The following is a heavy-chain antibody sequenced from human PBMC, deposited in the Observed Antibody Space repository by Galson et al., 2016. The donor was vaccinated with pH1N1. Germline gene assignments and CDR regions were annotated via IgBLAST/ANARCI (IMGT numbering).Heavy chain of an antibody. V-gene: IGHV2-5*02. CDR3: ARRVYDFGVSFDH. D-gene: IGHD3-10*01. J-gene: IGHJ4*02. CDR1: GFSLTSSGMC. Sequence: PALVKPTQTLRLTCSLSGFSLTSSGMCVGWIRQFPGKAPEWLALIHWDDDKRYNLSFKNRLTLTRDNSRNEVVLTMTNMEPLGSGTYYRARRVYDFGVSFDHWGQGILVTVSS. CDR2: IHWDDDK.